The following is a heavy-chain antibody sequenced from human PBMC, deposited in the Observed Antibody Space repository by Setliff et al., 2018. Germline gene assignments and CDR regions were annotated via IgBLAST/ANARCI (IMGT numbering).Heavy chain of an antibody. CDR2: ITTSGSTI. CDR1: GFTFRSSE. Sequence: GGSLRLSCAASGFTFRSSEMNWVRQAPGKGLEWISYITTSGSTIYYADSVKGRFTISRDNANNSLYLQMNSLGAEDTAVYYCASHEPWLWNAFDIWGQGTMVTVS. D-gene: IGHD6-19*01. J-gene: IGHJ3*02. CDR3: ASHEPWLWNAFDI. V-gene: IGHV3-48*03.